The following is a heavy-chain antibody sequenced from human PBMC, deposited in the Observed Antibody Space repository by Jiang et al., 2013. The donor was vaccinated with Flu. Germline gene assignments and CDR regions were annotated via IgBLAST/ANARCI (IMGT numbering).Heavy chain of an antibody. J-gene: IGHJ4*02. CDR3: ASYYGAGY. CDR1: GGSISSSSYY. V-gene: IGHV4-39*01. CDR2: IYYSGST. Sequence: ELLKPSETLSLTCTVSGGSISSSSYYWGWIRQPPGKGLEWIGSIYYSGSTYYNPSLKSRVTISVDTSKNQFSLKLSSVTAADTAVYYCASYYGAGYWGQGTLVTVSS. D-gene: IGHD1-26*01.